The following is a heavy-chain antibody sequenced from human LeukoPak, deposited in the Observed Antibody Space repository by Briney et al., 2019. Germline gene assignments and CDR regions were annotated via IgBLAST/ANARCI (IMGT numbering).Heavy chain of an antibody. J-gene: IGHJ5*02. Sequence: SETLSLTCAVYGGSFSGYYWSWIRQPPGKGLEWIGEINHSGSTNYNPSLKSRVTTSVDTSKNQFSLKLSSVTAADTAVYYCARDPSSFGGRFDPWGQGTLVAVSS. V-gene: IGHV4-34*01. D-gene: IGHD3-10*01. CDR2: INHSGST. CDR3: ARDPSSFGGRFDP. CDR1: GGSFSGYY.